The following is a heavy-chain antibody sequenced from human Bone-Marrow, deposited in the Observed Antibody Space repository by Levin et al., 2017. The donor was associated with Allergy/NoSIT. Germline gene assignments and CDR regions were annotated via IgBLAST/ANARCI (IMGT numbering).Heavy chain of an antibody. V-gene: IGHV1-69*13. J-gene: IGHJ5*01. D-gene: IGHD2-21*02. CDR2: IIPSFGTT. CDR3: AKGAYCGGDCFSFGFDS. CDR1: ANTFSTYA. Sequence: SVKVSCKASANTFSTYALTWMRQVPGQGLEWMGRIIPSFGTTDYAQKFQGRLTLTADEFTSTVHMELSSLRSEDTAVYFCAKGAYCGGDCFSFGFDSWGQGTLVTVSS.